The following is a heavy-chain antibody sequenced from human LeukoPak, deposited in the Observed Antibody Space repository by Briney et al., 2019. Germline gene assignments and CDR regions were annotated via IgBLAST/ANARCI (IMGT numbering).Heavy chain of an antibody. CDR2: IDWDDDK. V-gene: IGHV2-70*11. CDR1: GFSLSTSGMC. Sequence: SGPTLVNPTQTLTLTCTFSGFSLSTSGMCVSWIRQPPGKALEWLARIDWDDDKYYSTSLKTRLTISKDTSKNQEVLTMTNMDPVDTATYYCARIRTPYCGGDGPGFDIWGQGTMVTVSS. D-gene: IGHD2-21*02. J-gene: IGHJ3*02. CDR3: ARIRTPYCGGDGPGFDI.